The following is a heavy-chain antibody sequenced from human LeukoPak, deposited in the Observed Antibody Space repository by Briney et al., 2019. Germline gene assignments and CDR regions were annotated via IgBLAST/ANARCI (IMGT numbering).Heavy chain of an antibody. V-gene: IGHV3-23*01. CDR3: AREGIVGATVFDY. Sequence: GGSLRLSCAASGFTFNNYAMNWVRQAPGKGLEWVSAISGSGRATYYAETVKGRFTISRDNSKNTLYLQMNSLRAEDTAVYYCAREGIVGATVFDYWGQGTLVTVSS. D-gene: IGHD1-26*01. CDR2: ISGSGRAT. CDR1: GFTFNNYA. J-gene: IGHJ4*02.